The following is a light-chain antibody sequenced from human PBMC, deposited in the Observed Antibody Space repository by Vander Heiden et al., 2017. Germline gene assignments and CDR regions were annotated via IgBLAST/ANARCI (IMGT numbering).Light chain of an antibody. J-gene: IGLJ1*01. V-gene: IGLV2-11*01. CDR1: SNDVGAFNY. CDR3: CSYAGSYNYV. CDR2: DVR. Sequence: QSALTQPRSVSGSPGQSVTISCTVTSNDVGAFNYVSWYQQHPGKAPKLMIYDVRKRPAGVPDRFSGSKSGNTASLTISGLQAEDEADYYCCSYAGSYNYVFGTGTKVTVL.